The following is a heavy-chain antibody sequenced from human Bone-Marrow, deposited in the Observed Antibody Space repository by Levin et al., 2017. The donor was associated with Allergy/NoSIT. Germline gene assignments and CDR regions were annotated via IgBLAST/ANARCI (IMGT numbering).Heavy chain of an antibody. Sequence: ASVKVSCKASGYTFTSYYMHWVRQAPGQGLEWMGIINPSGGSTSYAQKFQGRVTMTRDTSTSTVYMELSSLRSEDTAVYYCARAFDCSSTSCLSIVRNYYFDYWGQGTLVTVSS. J-gene: IGHJ4*02. CDR1: GYTFTSYY. V-gene: IGHV1-46*01. CDR2: INPSGGST. D-gene: IGHD2-2*01. CDR3: ARAFDCSSTSCLSIVRNYYFDY.